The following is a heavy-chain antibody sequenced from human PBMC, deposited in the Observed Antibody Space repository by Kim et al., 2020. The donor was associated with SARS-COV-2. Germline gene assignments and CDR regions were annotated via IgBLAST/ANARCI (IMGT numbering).Heavy chain of an antibody. J-gene: IGHJ5*02. CDR1: GGSFSGYY. CDR2: INHSGST. D-gene: IGHD6-13*01. V-gene: IGHV4-34*01. CDR3: ARARNIAAAGPEVNWFDP. Sequence: SETLSLTCAVYGGSFSGYYWSWIRQPPGKGLEWIGEINHSGSTNYNPSLKSRVTISVDTSKNQFSLKLSSVTAADTAVYYCARARNIAAAGPEVNWFDPWGQGTLVTVSS.